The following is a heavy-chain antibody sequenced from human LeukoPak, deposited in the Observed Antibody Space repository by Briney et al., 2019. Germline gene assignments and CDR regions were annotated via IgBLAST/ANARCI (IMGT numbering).Heavy chain of an antibody. CDR2: INPSGGST. CDR3: ARELAQWLVTYYFDY. V-gene: IGHV1-46*01. CDR1: GYTFTSYY. D-gene: IGHD6-19*01. J-gene: IGHJ4*02. Sequence: ASVKVSCKASGYTFTSYYMHWVRQAPGQGLEWMGIINPSGGSTSYAQKFQGRVTMTRGTSTSTVYMELSSLRSEDTAVYYCARELAQWLVTYYFDYWGQGTLVTVSS.